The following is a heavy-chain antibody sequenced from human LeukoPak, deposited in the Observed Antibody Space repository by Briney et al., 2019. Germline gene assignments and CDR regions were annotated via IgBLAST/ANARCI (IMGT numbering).Heavy chain of an antibody. V-gene: IGHV1-2*04. CDR3: ARGEKTPDYYYYYGMDV. CDR1: GYTFTGYY. Sequence: ASVKVSCKASGYTFTGYYMHWVRQAPGQGLEWMGWINPNSGGTNYAQKFQGWVTMTRDTSISTAYMEPSRLRSDDTAVYYCARGEKTPDYYYYYGMDVWGKGTTVTVSS. CDR2: INPNSGGT. J-gene: IGHJ6*04.